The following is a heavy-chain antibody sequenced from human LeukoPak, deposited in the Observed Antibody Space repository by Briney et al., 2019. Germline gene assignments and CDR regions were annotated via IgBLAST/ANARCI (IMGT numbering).Heavy chain of an antibody. J-gene: IGHJ6*03. D-gene: IGHD2-15*01. Sequence: PGGSLRLSCAASGFTFSSYAMSWVRQAPGKGLEWVSAISGSGGSTYYADSVKGRFTISRDNSKNTLYLQMNSLRSEDTAVYYCAGEPHRVVAATFGNYYYYYYMDVWGKGTTVTVSS. CDR2: ISGSGGST. CDR3: AGEPHRVVAATFGNYYYYYYMDV. CDR1: GFTFSSYA. V-gene: IGHV3-23*01.